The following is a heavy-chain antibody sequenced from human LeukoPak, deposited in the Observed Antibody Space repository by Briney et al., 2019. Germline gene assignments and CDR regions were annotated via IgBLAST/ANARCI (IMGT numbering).Heavy chain of an antibody. V-gene: IGHV4-34*01. Sequence: SETLSLTCAVYGGSFSGYYWSWIRQPPGKGLEWIGEINHSGSTNYNPSLKSRVTISVDTSKNQFSLKLSSVPAADPAVYYCARGSTYDFWSGYYFTRYYFDYWGQGTLVTVSS. CDR3: ARGSTYDFWSGYYFTRYYFDY. CDR1: GGSFSGYY. D-gene: IGHD3-3*01. J-gene: IGHJ4*02. CDR2: INHSGST.